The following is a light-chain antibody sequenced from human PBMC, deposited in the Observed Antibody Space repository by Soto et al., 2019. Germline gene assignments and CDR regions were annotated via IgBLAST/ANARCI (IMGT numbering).Light chain of an antibody. J-gene: IGKJ5*01. Sequence: EIVLKKSPGTLSLSPGARAPLSCRASQSVSSSYLAWYQQKPGQAPRLLIYGASSRATGIPDRFSGSGSGTDFTLTISRLEPEEFAVYYCKKYGSSPITVGKGTRLENK. CDR1: QSVSSSY. V-gene: IGKV3-20*01. CDR3: KKYGSSPIT. CDR2: GAS.